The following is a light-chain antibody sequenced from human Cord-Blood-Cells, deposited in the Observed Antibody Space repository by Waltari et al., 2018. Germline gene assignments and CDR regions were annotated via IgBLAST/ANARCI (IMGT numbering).Light chain of an antibody. J-gene: IGKJ1*01. Sequence: DIVMTQSPDSLAVSLGERAPINCKSSQSVLYSSKNKNYLAWYQQKPGQPPKLLIYWASTRESGVPDRFSSSGSGTDFTLTISSLQAEDVAVYYCQQYYSTPPTFGQGTKVEIK. CDR1: QSVLYSSKNKNY. CDR3: QQYYSTPPT. CDR2: WAS. V-gene: IGKV4-1*01.